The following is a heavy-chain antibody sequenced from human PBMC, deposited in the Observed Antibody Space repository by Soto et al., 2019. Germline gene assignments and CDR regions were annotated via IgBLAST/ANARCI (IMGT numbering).Heavy chain of an antibody. J-gene: IGHJ4*02. Sequence: QVQLVESGGGAVQPGRSLRLSCAASGFTFSSYAMHWVRQAPGKGLERVAVISSGGSNKYYADTVKGRFTISRDNSKNTLYLQMNSLRAEDTAVYYCARDVAAAGHFDYWGQGTLVTVSS. CDR1: GFTFSSYA. CDR2: ISSGGSNK. CDR3: ARDVAAAGHFDY. D-gene: IGHD6-13*01. V-gene: IGHV3-30-3*01.